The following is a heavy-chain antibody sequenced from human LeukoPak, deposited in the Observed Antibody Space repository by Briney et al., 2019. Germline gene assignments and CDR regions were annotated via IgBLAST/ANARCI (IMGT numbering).Heavy chain of an antibody. V-gene: IGHV3-7*03. CDR2: IKQDGREK. CDR1: RFIFSNYW. D-gene: IGHD2-15*01. CDR3: AKQLGYCSDGSCYFPY. J-gene: IGHJ4*02. Sequence: GSLRLSCAASRFIFSNYWMRWVRQAPGKGLEWVANIKQDGREKYYVDSVQGRFTISRDNSKSTLCLQMNSLRAEDTAVYYCAKQLGYCSDGSCYFPYWGQGTLVTVSS.